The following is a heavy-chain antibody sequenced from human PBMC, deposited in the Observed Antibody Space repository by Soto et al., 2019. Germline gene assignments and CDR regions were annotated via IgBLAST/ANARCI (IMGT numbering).Heavy chain of an antibody. CDR3: ARDSYYYDSSGYSYFDY. V-gene: IGHV1-69*01. CDR2: IIPIFGTA. CDR1: GGTFSSYA. D-gene: IGHD3-22*01. Sequence: QVQLVQSGSEVKKPGSSVKVSCKASGGTFSSYAISWVRHAPGQGLEWMGGIIPIFGTANYAQKLQGRVTITADESTSTAYMELSRLRSEDTAVYYCARDSYYYDSSGYSYFDYWGQGPLVTLSS. J-gene: IGHJ4*02.